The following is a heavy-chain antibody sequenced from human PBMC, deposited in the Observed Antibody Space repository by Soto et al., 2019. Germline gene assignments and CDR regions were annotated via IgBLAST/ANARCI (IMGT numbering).Heavy chain of an antibody. CDR3: PRQQLERRGGYP. J-gene: IGHJ5*02. CDR2: INPNRGRT. V-gene: IGHV1-2*02. D-gene: IGHD1-1*01. Sequence: QVQLVQSGAEVKKPGASVKVSCKASGYTFTGYYMHWVRQAPGQGLEWMGWINPNRGRTNYAQKFQGRVTMTRDTSIRKAYMELSRLRSDDTAVYYCPRQQLERRGGYPWGRGTLVTVSS. CDR1: GYTFTGYY.